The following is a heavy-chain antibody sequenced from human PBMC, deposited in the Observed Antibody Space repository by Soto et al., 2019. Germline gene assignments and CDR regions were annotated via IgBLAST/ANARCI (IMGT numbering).Heavy chain of an antibody. D-gene: IGHD3-10*01. CDR2: ISGSAGST. J-gene: IGHJ4*02. V-gene: IGHV3-23*01. CDR1: GFTFSSYA. CDR3: AKSRSIHGFGELQTLDY. Sequence: EVQLLESGGCLVQPGGSLRLSCAASGFTFSSYAMSWVRQAPRKGLECVSTISGSAGSTYYADSVKGRFTISRDNSKNTLYLQMNSLRAEDTAVYYSAKSRSIHGFGELQTLDYWGQGTLVTVSS.